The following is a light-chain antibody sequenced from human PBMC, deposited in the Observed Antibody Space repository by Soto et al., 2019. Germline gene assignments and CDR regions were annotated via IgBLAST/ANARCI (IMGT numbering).Light chain of an antibody. CDR3: QQYGGSPLIT. CDR1: QSISSSH. V-gene: IGKV3-20*01. Sequence: EIVLTQSPGTLSLSPGERATLSCRASQSISSSHLAWYQQKPGQAPRLLIYSASTRATAIPDRFSGSGSGTDFTLTISRLEPEDFAMYYCQQYGGSPLITFGQGTRLEIK. CDR2: SAS. J-gene: IGKJ5*01.